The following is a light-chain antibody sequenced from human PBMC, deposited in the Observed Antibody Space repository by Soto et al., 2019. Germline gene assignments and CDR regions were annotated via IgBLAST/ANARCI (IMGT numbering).Light chain of an antibody. Sequence: DIQMTQSPSTLSASIGDRVTVTCRASPSISTWLAWYQQKPGKAPNLLIYDASSLDSGVPSRFSGRGSGTEFTLTISSLQADDFATYYCQQYNNYPHTFGQGTKLEIK. CDR1: PSISTW. V-gene: IGKV1-5*01. J-gene: IGKJ2*01. CDR2: DAS. CDR3: QQYNNYPHT.